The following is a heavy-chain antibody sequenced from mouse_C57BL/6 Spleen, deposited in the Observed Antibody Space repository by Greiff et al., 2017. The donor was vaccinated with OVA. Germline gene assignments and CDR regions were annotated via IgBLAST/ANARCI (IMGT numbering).Heavy chain of an antibody. Sequence: QVQLQQPGAELVKPGASVKLSCKASGYTFTSYWMQWVKQRPGQGLEWIGEIDPSDSYTNYNQKFKGKATLTVDTSSSTAYMQLSSLTSEDSAVYYCASLYDCYDDYYSMDYWGQGTSVTVSS. CDR1: GYTFTSYW. D-gene: IGHD2-3*01. V-gene: IGHV1-50*01. CDR3: ASLYDCYDDYYSMDY. CDR2: IDPSDSYT. J-gene: IGHJ4*01.